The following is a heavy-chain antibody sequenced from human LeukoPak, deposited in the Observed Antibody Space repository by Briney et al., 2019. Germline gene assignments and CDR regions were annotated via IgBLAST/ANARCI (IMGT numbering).Heavy chain of an antibody. J-gene: IGHJ5*02. Sequence: ASVKVSCKASGYTFTGYYMHWVRQAPGQGLEWMGLINPSGGYTSYAQRFQGRVTITRDTSTSTVYMELSSLRSEDTAVYYCARARGSNWYGDCFDPWGQGTLVTVSS. V-gene: IGHV1-46*01. CDR3: ARARGSNWYGDCFDP. CDR2: INPSGGYT. CDR1: GYTFTGYY. D-gene: IGHD6-13*01.